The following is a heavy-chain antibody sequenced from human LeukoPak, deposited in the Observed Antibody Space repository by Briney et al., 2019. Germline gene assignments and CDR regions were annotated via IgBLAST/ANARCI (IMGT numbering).Heavy chain of an antibody. CDR3: AKEGRYSSSWYAHYFDY. CDR1: GFTFSSYG. V-gene: IGHV3-30*18. D-gene: IGHD6-13*01. J-gene: IGHJ4*02. CDR2: ISYDGSNK. Sequence: GRSLRLSCAASGFTFSSYGMHWVRQAPGKGLEWVAVISYDGSNKYYADSVKGRFTISRDNSKNTLYLQMNSLRAEDTAVYYCAKEGRYSSSWYAHYFDYWGQGTLVTVSS.